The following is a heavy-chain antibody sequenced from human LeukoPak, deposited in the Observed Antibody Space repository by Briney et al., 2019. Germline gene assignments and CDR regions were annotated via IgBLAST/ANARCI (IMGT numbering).Heavy chain of an antibody. CDR3: AKDEAARPGLGFDY. V-gene: IGHV3-23*01. CDR1: GFTFSSYA. Sequence: PGVSLRLSCAASGFTFSSYAMSWVRQAPGKGLEWVSAISGSGGSTYYADSVKGRFTISRDNSKNTLYLQMNSLRAEDTAVYYCAKDEAARPGLGFDYWCQGTLVTVSS. J-gene: IGHJ4*02. D-gene: IGHD6-6*01. CDR2: ISGSGGST.